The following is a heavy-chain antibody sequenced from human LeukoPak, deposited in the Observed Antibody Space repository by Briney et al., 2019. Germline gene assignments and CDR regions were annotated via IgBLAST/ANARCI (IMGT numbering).Heavy chain of an antibody. CDR3: ARGCCTSAACYPGGVWFDP. J-gene: IGHJ5*02. Sequence: PSETLSLTCTLSGGSISSYIGSWIRQPPGKGLEWIGHIYYSGSTHYNPSLKSRVTISLDTSKNQLSLKVTSVTAADTALYYCARGCCTSAACYPGGVWFDPWGQGTLATVSS. CDR1: GGSISSYI. CDR2: IYYSGST. V-gene: IGHV4-59*01. D-gene: IGHD2-8*01.